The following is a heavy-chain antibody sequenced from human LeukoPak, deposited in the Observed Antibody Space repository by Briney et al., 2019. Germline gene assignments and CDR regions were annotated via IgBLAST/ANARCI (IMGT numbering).Heavy chain of an antibody. V-gene: IGHV1-2*06. Sequence: GASVKVSCKASGYTFTSYDINWVRQATGQGLEWMGRINPNSGGTNYAQKFQGRVTMTRDTSISTAYMELSRLRSDDTAVYYCVSICSTTSCLLDYWGQGTLVTVSS. CDR1: GYTFTSYD. D-gene: IGHD2-2*01. CDR2: INPNSGGT. CDR3: VSICSTTSCLLDY. J-gene: IGHJ4*02.